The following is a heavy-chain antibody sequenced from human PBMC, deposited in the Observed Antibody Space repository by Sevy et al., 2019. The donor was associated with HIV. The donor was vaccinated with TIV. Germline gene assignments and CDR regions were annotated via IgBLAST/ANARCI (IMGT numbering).Heavy chain of an antibody. Sequence: SETLSLTCTVSGGSVSSGSYYWSWIRQPPGKGLEWIGYNCSSGSTNYNPSLKGRVTISVDTAKNQLSLKLSPVTAADTAVYYCARDRSGSYHPHFDYWGQGTLVTVSS. CDR2: NCSSGST. V-gene: IGHV4-61*01. CDR1: GGSVSSGSYY. CDR3: ARDRSGSYHPHFDY. D-gene: IGHD1-26*01. J-gene: IGHJ4*02.